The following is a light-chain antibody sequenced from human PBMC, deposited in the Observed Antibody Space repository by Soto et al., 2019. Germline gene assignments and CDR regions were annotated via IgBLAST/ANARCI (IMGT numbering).Light chain of an antibody. Sequence: DIQMTQSPSSLSASVGDRVSITCRASQGITRDLAWYQQKPGKAPKRLIYAASSLQSGVPSRFSGSGSGTEFTLTIASLQPEDFATYYCLQHNSYPYTFGQGTRLAIK. CDR2: AAS. J-gene: IGKJ2*01. CDR1: QGITRD. V-gene: IGKV1-17*01. CDR3: LQHNSYPYT.